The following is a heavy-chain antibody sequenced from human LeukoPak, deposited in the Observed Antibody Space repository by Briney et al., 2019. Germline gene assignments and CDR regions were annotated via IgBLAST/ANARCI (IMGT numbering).Heavy chain of an antibody. CDR2: ITHSGGT. V-gene: IGHV4-59*01. D-gene: IGHD7-27*01. CDR1: GGSLNSYY. J-gene: IGHJ4*02. Sequence: SETLSLTCTVSGGSLNSYYWSWIRQPPGKGLEWIGFITHSGGTDFDSSLGGRVTISVDTSKDQFSLRLTSMTAADTAVYFCARGRISNWGFEGTLFDAWGQGVLVTVSS. CDR3: ARGRISNWGFEGTLFDA.